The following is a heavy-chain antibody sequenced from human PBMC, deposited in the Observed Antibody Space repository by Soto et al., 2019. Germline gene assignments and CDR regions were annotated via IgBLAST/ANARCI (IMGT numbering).Heavy chain of an antibody. D-gene: IGHD3-3*01. V-gene: IGHV4-39*01. Sequence: QLLESGPGLVKPSETLSLTCTVSGGSISSSSYYWGWIRQPPGKGLEWIGSIYYSGSTYYNPSLKSRVTISVDTSKNQFSLKLSSVTAADTAVYYCAVYYDFWSGYLDYFDYWGQGTLVTVSS. J-gene: IGHJ4*02. CDR2: IYYSGST. CDR3: AVYYDFWSGYLDYFDY. CDR1: GGSISSSSYY.